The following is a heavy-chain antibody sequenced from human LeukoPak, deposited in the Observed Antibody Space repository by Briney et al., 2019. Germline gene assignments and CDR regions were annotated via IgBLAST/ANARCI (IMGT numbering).Heavy chain of an antibody. Sequence: GSLRLSCAASGFTFSSYGMHWVRQAPGKGLEWVAVISYDGSNKYYADSVKGRFTISRDNSKNTLYLQMNSLRAEDTAVYYCAKDPEYCGGDCYHLDYWGQGTLVTVSS. CDR2: ISYDGSNK. CDR3: AKDPEYCGGDCYHLDY. CDR1: GFTFSSYG. J-gene: IGHJ4*02. V-gene: IGHV3-30*18. D-gene: IGHD2-21*02.